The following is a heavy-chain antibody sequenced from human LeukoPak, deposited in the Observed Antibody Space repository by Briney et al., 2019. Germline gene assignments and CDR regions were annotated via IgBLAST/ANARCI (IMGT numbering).Heavy chain of an antibody. CDR3: VKEANGFDM. Sequence: GGSLRLSCAASGLTFSNYWMYWVRQAPGKGLEWVAVIANDGRFTHYADSVKGRFTISRDNSKSTLEMQMNSLRAEDTALYYCVKEANGFDMWGLGTMVTVSS. CDR2: IANDGRFT. D-gene: IGHD2-8*01. CDR1: GLTFSNYW. J-gene: IGHJ3*02. V-gene: IGHV3-30*18.